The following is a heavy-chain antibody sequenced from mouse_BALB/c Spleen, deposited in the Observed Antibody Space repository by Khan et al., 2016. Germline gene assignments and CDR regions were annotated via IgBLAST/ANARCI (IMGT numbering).Heavy chain of an antibody. CDR2: LYLGNSDA. Sequence: VQLQQAGTVLARPGASVKMSCKASGYTFSSYWMYLVKPRPGQGLEWIAVLYLGNSDATYNQKVKGKAELTAVTSTSTAHLVLSSLTNADSAVYNCTRVDTTGYAWFAYWGQGTLVTVSA. D-gene: IGHD3-2*01. V-gene: IGHV1-5*01. CDR3: TRVDTTGYAWFAY. CDR1: GYTFSSYW. J-gene: IGHJ3*01.